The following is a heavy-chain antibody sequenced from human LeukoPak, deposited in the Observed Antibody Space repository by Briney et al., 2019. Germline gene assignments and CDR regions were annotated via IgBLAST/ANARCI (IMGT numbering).Heavy chain of an antibody. CDR3: AHRRRRSGSYFFDY. Sequence: SGPTLVNPTQTLTLTCTFSGFSLSTSGVGVGWIRQPPGKALEWLALIYWNDDKRYSPSLKSRLTITKDTSKNQVVLTMTNMDPVDTATYYCAHRRRRSGSYFFDYWGQGTLVTVSS. CDR2: IYWNDDK. J-gene: IGHJ4*02. V-gene: IGHV2-5*01. D-gene: IGHD1-26*01. CDR1: GFSLSTSGVG.